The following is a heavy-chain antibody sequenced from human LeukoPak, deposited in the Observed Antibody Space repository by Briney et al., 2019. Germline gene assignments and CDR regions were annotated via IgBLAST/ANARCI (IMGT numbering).Heavy chain of an antibody. J-gene: IGHJ6*03. D-gene: IGHD2-21*01. CDR3: AKGLGFSPGEYYYMDV. V-gene: IGHV3-33*06. CDR1: GFSFSSYG. CDR2: IWYDGSNK. Sequence: GGTLRLSCAACGFSFSSYGMLWVRQAPGKGLEGVALIWYDGSNKYYADSVKGRFTISRDNSKNTLYLQMNSLRVEDTAVYYCAKGLGFSPGEYYYMDVWGEGTTVTVSS.